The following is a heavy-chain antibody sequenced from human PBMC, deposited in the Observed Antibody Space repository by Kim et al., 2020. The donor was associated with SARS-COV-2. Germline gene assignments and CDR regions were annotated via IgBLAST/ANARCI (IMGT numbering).Heavy chain of an antibody. CDR3: TRDWDYGDTRGSFDY. CDR1: GFTFGDYA. CDR2: IRSKAYGGTT. V-gene: IGHV3-49*03. D-gene: IGHD4-17*01. Sequence: GGSLRLSCTASGFTFGDYAMSWFRQAPGKGLEWVGFIRSKAYGGTTEYAASVKGRFTISRDDSKSIAYLQMNSLKTEDTAVYYCTRDWDYGDTRGSFDYWGQGTLVTVSS. J-gene: IGHJ4*02.